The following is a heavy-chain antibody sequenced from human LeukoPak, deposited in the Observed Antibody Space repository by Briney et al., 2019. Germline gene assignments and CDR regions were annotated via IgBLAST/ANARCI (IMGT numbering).Heavy chain of an antibody. J-gene: IGHJ3*01. D-gene: IGHD2-2*02. CDR3: ARDPCSSTSCYTGAFDF. CDR1: GFTFSSYA. CDR2: ISSSSSYI. Sequence: GGSLRLSCAASGFTFSSYAMHWVRQAPGKGLEWVSSISSSSSYIYYADSVKGRFTISRDNAKNSLYLQMNSLRAEDTAVYYCARDPCSSTSCYTGAFDFWGQGTMVTVSS. V-gene: IGHV3-21*01.